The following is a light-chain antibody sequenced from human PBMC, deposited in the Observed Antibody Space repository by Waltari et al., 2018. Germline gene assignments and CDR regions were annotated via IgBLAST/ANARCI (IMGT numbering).Light chain of an antibody. CDR2: DAS. CDR1: QSVSSY. J-gene: IGKJ5*01. Sequence: EIVLTQSPATLSLSPGERATLSCRASQSVSSYLAWYQQKPGQAPRLLIYDASNWSTGFPAWFSGSGSWTDFTLTISSLEPEDFAVYYCQQRSNLPLFGQGTRLEIK. V-gene: IGKV3-11*01. CDR3: QQRSNLPL.